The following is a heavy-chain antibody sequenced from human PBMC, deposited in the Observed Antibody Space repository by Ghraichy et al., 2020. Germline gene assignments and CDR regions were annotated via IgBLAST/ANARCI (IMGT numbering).Heavy chain of an antibody. CDR3: AKESSSWTYYFDF. V-gene: IGHV3-23*01. CDR2: ISRSGGTT. CDR1: GFTFNTFA. D-gene: IGHD2-15*01. J-gene: IGHJ4*02. Sequence: LSLTCAASGFTFNTFAMNWVRQAPGKGLAWVAGISRSGGTTYYADSVKGRFTISRDNSMNTVYLQMSGLRDDDTAIYYCAKESSSWTYYFDFWGQGTLATVSS.